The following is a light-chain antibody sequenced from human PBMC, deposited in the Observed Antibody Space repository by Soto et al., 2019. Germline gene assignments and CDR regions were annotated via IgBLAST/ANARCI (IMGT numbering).Light chain of an antibody. V-gene: IGLV2-14*03. CDR1: SSDVGGYNY. J-gene: IGLJ1*01. CDR2: DVS. CDR3: SSYRASSPTHYV. Sequence: QSALTQPASLSGSPGQSITISCTGTSSDVGGYNYVSWYQQHPGKAPKLMIYDVSNRPSGVSNRFSGSKSGNTASLPISGLQDEDEADYYCSSYRASSPTHYVFGTGTKVTVL.